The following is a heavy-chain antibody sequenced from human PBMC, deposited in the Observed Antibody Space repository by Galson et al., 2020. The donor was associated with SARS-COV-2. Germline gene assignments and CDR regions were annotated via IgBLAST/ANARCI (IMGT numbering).Heavy chain of an antibody. V-gene: IGHV1-69*10. D-gene: IGHD3-10*01. CDR1: GGTFSSYA. CDR2: IIPILGIA. Sequence: SVKVSCKASGGTFSSYAISWVRQAPGQGLEWMGGIIPILGIANYAQKFQGRVTITADKSTSTAYMELSSLRSEDTAVYYCARSRDYYGSGSYPADYWGQGTLVTVSS. J-gene: IGHJ4*02. CDR3: ARSRDYYGSGSYPADY.